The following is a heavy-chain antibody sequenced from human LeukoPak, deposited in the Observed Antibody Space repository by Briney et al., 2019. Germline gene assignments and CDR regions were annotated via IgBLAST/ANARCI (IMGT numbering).Heavy chain of an antibody. J-gene: IGHJ4*02. CDR3: AAGTTHGSGSYYFRY. CDR2: ISSSSSYT. D-gene: IGHD3-10*01. V-gene: IGHV3-11*06. Sequence: GGSLRLSCAASGFTFSDYYMSWIRQAPGKGLEWVSYISSSSSYTNYADSVKGRFTISRDNAKNSLYLQMNSLRAEDTALYYCAAGTTHGSGSYYFRYWGQGTLVTVSS. CDR1: GFTFSDYY.